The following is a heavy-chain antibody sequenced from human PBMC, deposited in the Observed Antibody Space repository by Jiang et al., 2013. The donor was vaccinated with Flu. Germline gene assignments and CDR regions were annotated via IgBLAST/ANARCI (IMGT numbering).Heavy chain of an antibody. Sequence: GLVKPSQTLSLTCSVSGGSISSRDYFWSWIRQPPREGPGVDWVHLLYGNTYYNPSLSSRVTMSVDTSKNQFSLNLRSVTAADTAVYYCARDREDGYDTNYYNYYYGMDVWGQGTTVTVSS. CDR3: ARDREDGYDTNYYNYYYGMDV. CDR2: LLYGNT. V-gene: IGHV4-30-4*08. CDR1: GGSISSRDYF. D-gene: IGHD5-24*01. J-gene: IGHJ6*02.